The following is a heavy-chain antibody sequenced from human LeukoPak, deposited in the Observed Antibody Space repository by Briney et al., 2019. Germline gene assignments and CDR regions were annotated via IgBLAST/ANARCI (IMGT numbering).Heavy chain of an antibody. D-gene: IGHD3-22*01. CDR1: GFTFSSYA. V-gene: IGHV3-23*01. CDR3: AKGKVPYYYDTSAYYPFDY. CDR2: ISGSGGST. Sequence: AGGSLRLSCAASGFTFSSYAMTWVRQAPGKGLEWVSAISGSGGSTYYADSVKGRFTISRDNSKNTLYLQMNSLRAEDTAVYYCAKGKVPYYYDTSAYYPFDYWGQGTLVTVSS. J-gene: IGHJ4*02.